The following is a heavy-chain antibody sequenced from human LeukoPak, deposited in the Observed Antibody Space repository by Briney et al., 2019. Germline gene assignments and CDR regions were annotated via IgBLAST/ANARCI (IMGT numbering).Heavy chain of an antibody. CDR3: ARQPSFDAIDI. V-gene: IGHV1-2*02. D-gene: IGHD2-2*01. CDR1: GYTFTGYY. Sequence: ASVKVSCKASGYTFTGYYMHWVRQAPGQGLEWMGWINPNSGGTKYAQKFQGRVTMTRDTSITTVYMELSSLRSDDTAVYYCARQPSFDAIDIWGQGTMVTVSS. J-gene: IGHJ3*02. CDR2: INPNSGGT.